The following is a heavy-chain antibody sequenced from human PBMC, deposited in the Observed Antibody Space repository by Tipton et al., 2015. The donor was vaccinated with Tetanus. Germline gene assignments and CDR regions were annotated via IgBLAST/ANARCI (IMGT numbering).Heavy chain of an antibody. Sequence: QLVQSGAEMKKPGASVKVSCKASGYTFTSYYIYWVRQAPGQGLEWMGWIDPNSGGTVYAQKFQGRVTMTRDTSISTAYMELRSLRFDDTAVYYCARDRGDYSYYGMDVWGPGTTVTVS. CDR1: GYTFTSYY. V-gene: IGHV1-2*02. D-gene: IGHD3-22*01. CDR3: ARDRGDYSYYGMDV. CDR2: IDPNSGGT. J-gene: IGHJ6*02.